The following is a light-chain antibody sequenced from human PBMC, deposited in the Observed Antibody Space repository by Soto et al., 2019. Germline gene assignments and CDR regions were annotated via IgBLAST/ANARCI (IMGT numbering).Light chain of an antibody. Sequence: EIVLTQSPATLSLSPGQRATLSCRASQSVKTFLVWYQQRPGQAPRLLIYGASSRATGIPDRFRGSGSGTDFTLTISRLEPEDFAVYYCQHYETFGQGTKVDIK. V-gene: IGKV3-20*01. CDR1: QSVKTF. CDR2: GAS. J-gene: IGKJ1*01. CDR3: QHYET.